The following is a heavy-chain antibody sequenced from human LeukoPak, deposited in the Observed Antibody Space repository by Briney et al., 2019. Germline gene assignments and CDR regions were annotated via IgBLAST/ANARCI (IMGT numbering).Heavy chain of an antibody. Sequence: SQTLSLTCTVSGSSISSGNYFWSWIRQPAGKGLEWIGRIYTSGSTNYNPSLKSRVTISVDTSKNQFSLKLSSVTAADTAVYYCARSPLEYDFWSGRHYYFDYWGQGTLVTVSS. CDR3: ARSPLEYDFWSGRHYYFDY. V-gene: IGHV4-61*02. CDR1: GSSISSGNYF. D-gene: IGHD3-3*01. CDR2: IYTSGST. J-gene: IGHJ4*02.